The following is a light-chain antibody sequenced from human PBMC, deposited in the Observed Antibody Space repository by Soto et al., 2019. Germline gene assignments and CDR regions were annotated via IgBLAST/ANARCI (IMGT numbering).Light chain of an antibody. V-gene: IGKV1-5*01. J-gene: IGKJ1*01. CDR2: DGS. Sequence: DIQMTQSPSTLSASVGDRVTITCRASQSVVTWLAWYQQKPGKAPNLLIFDGSSLKSGVPSRFSGSGSGTEFTLTISSLQPDDFATYYCQHYNSYSEAFGQGTKVDIK. CDR1: QSVVTW. CDR3: QHYNSYSEA.